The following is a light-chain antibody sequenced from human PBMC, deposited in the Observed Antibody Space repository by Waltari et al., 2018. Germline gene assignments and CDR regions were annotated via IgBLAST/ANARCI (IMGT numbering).Light chain of an antibody. CDR2: GTS. J-gene: IGKJ4*01. Sequence: EIVLTQSPGTLSLSPGERATLFCRASQSVTCISITWYHQKLGQAPRLLIYGTSSRATGIPDRFSGSGSGTDFTLTISRLEPEDFAVYYCQQYDGEVVTFGGGTKVEI. V-gene: IGKV3-20*01. CDR1: QSVTCIS. CDR3: QQYDGEVVT.